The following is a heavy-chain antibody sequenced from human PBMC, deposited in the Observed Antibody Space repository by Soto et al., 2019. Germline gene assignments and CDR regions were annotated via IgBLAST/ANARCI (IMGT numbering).Heavy chain of an antibody. D-gene: IGHD3-22*01. V-gene: IGHV3-15*07. CDR2: IRSKPEGGTT. J-gene: IGHJ4*02. CDR3: TAYYYYDSSAWAY. Sequence: EVQLEEYGGGLVKPGGSLRLSCAASVFTFTNAYMNWVRQPPGKGLEWVGRIRSKPEGGTTDYAAPVKGRFTISRDDPENTRYLQMISLKPEDTAVYYCTAYYYYDSSAWAYWGPGDQGIVAS. CDR1: VFTFTNAY.